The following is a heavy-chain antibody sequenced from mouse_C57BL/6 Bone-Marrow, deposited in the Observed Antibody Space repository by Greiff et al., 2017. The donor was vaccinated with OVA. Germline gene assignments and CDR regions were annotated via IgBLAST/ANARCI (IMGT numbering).Heavy chain of an antibody. V-gene: IGHV1-50*01. CDR1: GYTFTSYW. J-gene: IGHJ3*01. CDR2: IDPSDSDT. D-gene: IGHD2-2*01. CDR3: ARGYGNDEWFAY. Sequence: VQLQQPGAELVKPGASVKLSCKASGYTFTSYWMQWVKQRPGQGLEWIGEIDPSDSDTNYNEKFKGKATLTVDTSSSTAYMQLSSLTSEDSAVYYCARGYGNDEWFAYWGQGTLVTVSA.